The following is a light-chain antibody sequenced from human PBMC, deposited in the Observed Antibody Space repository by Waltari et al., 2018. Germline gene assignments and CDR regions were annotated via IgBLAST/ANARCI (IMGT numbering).Light chain of an antibody. CDR2: EVS. J-gene: IGLJ1*01. CDR1: TSDVGNYKF. V-gene: IGLV2-23*02. CDR3: CSYAGSGTYV. Sequence: QSITISCSGTTSDVGNYKFVSWYQKHPGKAPKLMIHEVSQRPSGVSDRFSGSRSGNTASLTISGLQAEDEADYYCCSYAGSGTYVFGGGTKVTVL.